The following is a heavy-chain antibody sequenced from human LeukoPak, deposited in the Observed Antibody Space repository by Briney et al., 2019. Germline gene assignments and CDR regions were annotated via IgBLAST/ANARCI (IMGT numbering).Heavy chain of an antibody. D-gene: IGHD3-3*01. CDR2: ISGSGGST. CDR1: GFTFSSYA. V-gene: IGHV3-23*01. Sequence: PGGSLRLSCAASGFTFSSYAMSWVRQAPGKGLEWVSAISGSGGSTYYADSVKGRFTISRDNSKNTLYLQMNSLRAEDTAVYYCAKSEPPGAYDFWSGYFGGHYYYYYMDVWGKGTTVTVSS. J-gene: IGHJ6*03. CDR3: AKSEPPGAYDFWSGYFGGHYYYYYMDV.